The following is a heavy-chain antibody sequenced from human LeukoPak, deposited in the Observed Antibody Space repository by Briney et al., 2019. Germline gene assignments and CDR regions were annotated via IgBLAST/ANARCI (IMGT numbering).Heavy chain of an antibody. CDR3: AGSLGYCTSNVCYLKY. CDR1: GYSENFYG. Sequence: GASVKVSCKTSGYSENFYGITWVRQVAGQVLEWMGWISAQHGQTEYAPNSQDRVTMTTDTYTNTAYMELRSLRSDDTAVYYCAGSLGYCTSNVCYLKYWGQGTLVTVSS. J-gene: IGHJ4*02. D-gene: IGHD2-8*01. V-gene: IGHV1-18*01. CDR2: ISAQHGQT.